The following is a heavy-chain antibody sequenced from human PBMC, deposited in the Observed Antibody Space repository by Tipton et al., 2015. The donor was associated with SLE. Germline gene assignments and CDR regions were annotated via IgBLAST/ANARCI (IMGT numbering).Heavy chain of an antibody. Sequence: SLRLSCAASGFTFSTYAMHWVRQAPGKGLEYVSAISRNGDSTYYADSVKGRFTISRDNSKNTLYLQMGSLRAEDTAVYYCAREIRGYFDYWGQGTLVSVSS. J-gene: IGHJ4*02. V-gene: IGHV3-64*02. CDR3: AREIRGYFDY. CDR2: ISRNGDST. D-gene: IGHD2-21*01. CDR1: GFTFSTYA.